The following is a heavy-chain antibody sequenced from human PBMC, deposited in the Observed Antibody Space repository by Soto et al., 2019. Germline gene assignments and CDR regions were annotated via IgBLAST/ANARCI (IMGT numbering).Heavy chain of an antibody. CDR3: AKGMVRGLHGLWGGMDV. Sequence: QVQLVVSGGGVVQPGRSLRLSCAASGFTFSSYGMHWVRQAPGKGLEWVAVMSYDGSNKYYADSVKGRFTISRDNSKNTLYLQMNSLRAEDTAVYYCAKGMVRGLHGLWGGMDVWGQGTTVTVSS. V-gene: IGHV3-30*18. CDR1: GFTFSSYG. CDR2: MSYDGSNK. J-gene: IGHJ6*02. D-gene: IGHD3-10*01.